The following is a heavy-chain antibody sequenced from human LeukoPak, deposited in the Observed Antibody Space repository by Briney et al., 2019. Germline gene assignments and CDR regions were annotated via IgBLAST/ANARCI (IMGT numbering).Heavy chain of an antibody. CDR1: GGSFSGYY. J-gene: IGHJ2*01. Sequence: SETLSLTCAVYGGSFSGYYWGWIRQPPGKGLEWIGSIYHSGSTYYNPSLKSRVTISVDTSKNQFSLKLSSVTAADTAVYYCARQVGATENDWYFDLWGRGTLVTVSS. CDR2: IYHSGST. CDR3: ARQVGATENDWYFDL. D-gene: IGHD1-26*01. V-gene: IGHV4-38-2*01.